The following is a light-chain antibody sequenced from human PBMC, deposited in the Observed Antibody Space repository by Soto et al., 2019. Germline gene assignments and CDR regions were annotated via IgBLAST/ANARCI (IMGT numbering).Light chain of an antibody. CDR2: DAS. CDR3: QQYDTLIT. J-gene: IGKJ5*01. Sequence: DIQMTQSPSSLSASVGDRVTITCQASQDISNFLNWYQQKPGKGPKVLIYDASKLETGVPSRFSGSGSGTVFTFTISSLEPEDIATYYCQQYDTLITFGQGTRLAIK. CDR1: QDISNF. V-gene: IGKV1-33*01.